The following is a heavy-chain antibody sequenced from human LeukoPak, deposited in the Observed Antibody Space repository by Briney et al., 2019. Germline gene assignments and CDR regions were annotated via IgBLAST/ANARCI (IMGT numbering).Heavy chain of an antibody. V-gene: IGHV3-30*18. J-gene: IGHJ4*02. D-gene: IGHD5-24*01. CDR3: AKEGWLTFDY. Sequence: GRSLRLSCAASRFTFSTYGMHWVRQAPGKGLEWVAVISYDGSNKYYADSVKGRFTISRDNSKNTLYLQMNSLRAEDTAVYLCAKEGWLTFDYWGQGTLVTVSS. CDR2: ISYDGSNK. CDR1: RFTFSTYG.